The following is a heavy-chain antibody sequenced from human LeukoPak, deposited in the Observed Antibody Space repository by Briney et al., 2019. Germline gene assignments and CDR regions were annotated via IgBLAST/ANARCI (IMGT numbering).Heavy chain of an antibody. CDR2: IYPGDSDT. J-gene: IGHJ4*02. V-gene: IGHV5-51*01. CDR3: ARWRMDKSSGYADY. D-gene: IGHD3-22*01. CDR1: GYSFTSYW. Sequence: GESLKVSCKGSGYSFTSYWIGWVRQMPGKGLEWMGNIYPGDSDTRYSPSFQGQVTISADKSISTAYLQWSSLKASDTAMYYCARWRMDKSSGYADYWGQGTLVTVSS.